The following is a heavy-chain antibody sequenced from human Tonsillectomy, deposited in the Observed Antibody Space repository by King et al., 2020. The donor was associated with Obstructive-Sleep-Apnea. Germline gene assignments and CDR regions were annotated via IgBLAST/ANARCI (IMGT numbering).Heavy chain of an antibody. CDR1: GFTFSSYA. CDR3: ARPVRRVAAAATNWFDP. CDR2: ISYDGSNK. Sequence: VQLVESGGGVVQPGRSLRLSCAASGFTFSSYAMHWVRQAPGKGLEWVAVISYDGSNKYYSDSVKGRFTISRDNSKNTLYLQMKSLRAEDTAVYYCARPVRRVAAAATNWFDPWGQGTLVTVSS. J-gene: IGHJ5*02. D-gene: IGHD6-13*01. V-gene: IGHV3-30*04.